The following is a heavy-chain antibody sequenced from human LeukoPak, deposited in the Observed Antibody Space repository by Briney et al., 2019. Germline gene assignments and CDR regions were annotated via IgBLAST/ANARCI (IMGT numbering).Heavy chain of an antibody. CDR2: INPNSGGT. D-gene: IGHD2-2*02. V-gene: IGHV1-2*02. CDR3: ARVGCSSTSCYTARPNWFDP. CDR1: GYTFTGYY. Sequence: ASVKVSCKASGYTFTGYYMHWVRQAPGQGLEWMGWINPNSGGTNYAQKFQGRVTMTRDTSISTAYMELSRLRSDDTAVYYCARVGCSSTSCYTARPNWFDPWGRGTLVTVSS. J-gene: IGHJ5*02.